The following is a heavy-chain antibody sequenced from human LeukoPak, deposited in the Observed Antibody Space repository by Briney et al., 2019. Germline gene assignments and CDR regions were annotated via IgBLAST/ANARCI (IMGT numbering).Heavy chain of an antibody. CDR1: GFTFSSCA. Sequence: GRSLRLSCAVSGFTFSSCAMTWVRQAPGKGLGWVSSMSGSGATTYYADSVKGRFTISRDNSNNTVYLQMNSLRAEDTAVYYCAKDQSRVGASDPFDYWGQGMQVGVSS. J-gene: IGHJ4*02. V-gene: IGHV3-23*01. CDR3: AKDQSRVGASDPFDY. CDR2: MSGSGATT. D-gene: IGHD1-26*01.